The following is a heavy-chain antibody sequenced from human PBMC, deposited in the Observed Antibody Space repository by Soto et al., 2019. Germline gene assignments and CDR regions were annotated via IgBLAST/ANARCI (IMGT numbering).Heavy chain of an antibody. V-gene: IGHV3-33*01. Sequence: QVQLVESGGGVVQPGRSLRLSCAASGFTFSSYGMHWVRQAPGKGLEWVAVIWYDGSNKYYADSVKGRFTISRDNSKNSLYLHMNCLRAEETAVFSCARAPYSSSHGYYYYCMDVWGKGTTVTVSS. CDR3: ARAPYSSSHGYYYYCMDV. D-gene: IGHD6-6*01. CDR1: GFTFSSYG. CDR2: IWYDGSNK. J-gene: IGHJ6*04.